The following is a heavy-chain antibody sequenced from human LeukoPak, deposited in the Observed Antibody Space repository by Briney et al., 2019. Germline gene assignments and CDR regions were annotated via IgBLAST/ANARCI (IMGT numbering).Heavy chain of an antibody. CDR3: ARAPLDRTFDY. V-gene: IGHV4-34*01. J-gene: IGHJ4*02. D-gene: IGHD1-1*01. Sequence: PSETLSLTCAVYGGSFSGYYWSWIRQPPGKGLEWIGEINHSGSTNYNPSLKSRVTISVDTSKNQFSLKLSSVTAADTAVYYCARAPLDRTFDYWGQGTLVTVSS. CDR1: GGSFSGYY. CDR2: INHSGST.